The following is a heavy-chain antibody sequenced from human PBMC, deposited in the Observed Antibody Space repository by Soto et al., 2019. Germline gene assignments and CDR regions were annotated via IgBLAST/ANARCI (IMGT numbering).Heavy chain of an antibody. CDR2: ISGSGFKK. D-gene: IGHD1-26*01. Sequence: GGSLRLSCAASGCSFENFGMSWVRQAPGKGLEWISSISGSGFKKYYADSVKGRFTISRDNSKSTVYLELNNLSAEDTAVYHCAKNQGVELVPLATVDWFDPWGQGSVVTVSS. V-gene: IGHV3-23*01. J-gene: IGHJ5*02. CDR1: GCSFENFG. CDR3: AKNQGVELVPLATVDWFDP.